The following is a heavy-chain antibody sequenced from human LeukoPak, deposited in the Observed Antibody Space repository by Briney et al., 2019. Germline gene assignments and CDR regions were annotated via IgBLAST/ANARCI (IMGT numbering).Heavy chain of an antibody. CDR3: AKVMAFGVGQDEYYFDY. Sequence: GGSLRLSCAASGFTFRNYWMHWVRQAPGKGLVWVARINSDGSSTTYADSVKGRFTISRDNSKNTVYLQMNSLRAEDTAVYCCAKVMAFGVGQDEYYFDYWGQGTLVTVSS. J-gene: IGHJ4*02. CDR1: GFTFRNYW. CDR2: INSDGSST. V-gene: IGHV3-74*01. D-gene: IGHD2-8*01.